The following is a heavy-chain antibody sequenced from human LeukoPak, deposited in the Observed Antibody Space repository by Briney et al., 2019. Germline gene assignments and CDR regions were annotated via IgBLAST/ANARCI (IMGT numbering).Heavy chain of an antibody. V-gene: IGHV4-61*02. CDR3: VRADSSSWYRGYYFDY. Sequence: PSQTLSLTCTVSGGSISSGSYYWSWIRQPAGKGLEWIGRIYTSGSTNYNPSLKSRVTISVDTSKNQFSLKLSSVTAADTAVYYCVRADSSSWYRGYYFDYWGQGTLVTVSS. CDR1: GGSISSGSYY. CDR2: IYTSGST. J-gene: IGHJ4*02. D-gene: IGHD6-13*01.